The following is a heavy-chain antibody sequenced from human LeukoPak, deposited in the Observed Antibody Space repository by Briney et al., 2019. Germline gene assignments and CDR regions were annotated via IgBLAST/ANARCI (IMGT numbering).Heavy chain of an antibody. CDR3: AREFRQTYSSGWSLDY. D-gene: IGHD6-19*01. V-gene: IGHV3-53*01. CDR1: GFSVNNNY. J-gene: IGHJ4*02. Sequence: GGSLRLSCAVSGFSVNNNYLSWVRQAPGKGLEWVSVIYGGSNNTHYADSVKGRFAISRDNSRNTVYLHMDSLRAEDTATYYCAREFRQTYSSGWSLDYWGQGTLVTVSS. CDR2: IYGGSNNT.